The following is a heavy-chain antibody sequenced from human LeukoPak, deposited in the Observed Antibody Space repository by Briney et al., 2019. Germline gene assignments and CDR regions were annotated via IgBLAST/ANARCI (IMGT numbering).Heavy chain of an antibody. CDR2: MSNSGSTI. CDR1: GFSFSDYY. D-gene: IGHD6-13*01. Sequence: PGGSLRLSCAASGFSFSDYYMSWIRQAPGEGLEWVSYMSNSGSTIYYADSVKGRFTISRDNAKNSLYLQMSSLRAEDTAVYHCARFESVAGYDWWGQGTLVTVSS. CDR3: ARFESVAGYDW. J-gene: IGHJ4*02. V-gene: IGHV3-11*04.